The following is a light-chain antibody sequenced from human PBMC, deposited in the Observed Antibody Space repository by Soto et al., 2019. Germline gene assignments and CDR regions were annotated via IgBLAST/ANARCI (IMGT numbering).Light chain of an antibody. J-gene: IGKJ4*01. Sequence: EIVLTQSPATLSLSPGERATLSCRVSQSISSYLAWYQQKPGQAPRLLIYDASNRATGIPARFSGGGTGTDFTLTISSLEPEDFAVYYCQQRSDWPPTFGGGTKVEIK. V-gene: IGKV3-11*01. CDR1: QSISSY. CDR2: DAS. CDR3: QQRSDWPPT.